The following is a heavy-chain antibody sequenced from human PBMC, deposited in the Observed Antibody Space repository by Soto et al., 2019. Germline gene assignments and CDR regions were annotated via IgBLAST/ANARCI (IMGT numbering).Heavy chain of an antibody. D-gene: IGHD1-26*01. V-gene: IGHV1-18*01. CDR2: VSAYNRNT. Sequence: QVQLVQSGPEVMKPGASVKVSCKGSGYTFSNYGVTWVRQAPGQGLERLGWVSAYNRNTDYAQKFEDRATMTIDTSTNTAYLELRGLTPDDTAVYYCARERRWEPLLYWGQGTL. CDR3: ARERRWEPLLY. J-gene: IGHJ4*02. CDR1: GYTFSNYG.